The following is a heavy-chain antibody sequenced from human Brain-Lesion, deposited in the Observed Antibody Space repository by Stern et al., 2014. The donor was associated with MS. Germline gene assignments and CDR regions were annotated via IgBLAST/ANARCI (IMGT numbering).Heavy chain of an antibody. CDR3: AGEEDIRYCSGGSCTGNWFDP. Sequence: QVQLQESGPGLVKPSETLSLTCTVAGGSVSSTSYAWAWIRQPPEKGLEWIGTIYYSGKTYYSPSLKSRLTISLDTSKNQFSLPRRSVTAADTAVYYCAGEEDIRYCSGGSCTGNWFDPWGQGTLVTVSS. D-gene: IGHD2-15*01. J-gene: IGHJ5*02. CDR2: IYYSGKT. CDR1: GGSVSSTSYA. V-gene: IGHV4-39*01.